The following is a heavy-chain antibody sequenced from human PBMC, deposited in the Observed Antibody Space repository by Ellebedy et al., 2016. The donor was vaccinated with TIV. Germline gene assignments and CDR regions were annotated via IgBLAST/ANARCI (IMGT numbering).Heavy chain of an antibody. CDR1: GFSFSNFW. CDR2: IKTDGSET. CDR3: VRGQSSGVGAPY. J-gene: IGHJ4*02. D-gene: IGHD1-26*01. V-gene: IGHV3-7*01. Sequence: PGGSLRLSCAAWGFSFSNFWMSWVRQAPGKGLEWVAHIKTDGSETYYVDSVKGRFTISRENAKNSLYLQMNSLRAEDTAVYYCVRGQSSGVGAPYWGQGTRVTVSS.